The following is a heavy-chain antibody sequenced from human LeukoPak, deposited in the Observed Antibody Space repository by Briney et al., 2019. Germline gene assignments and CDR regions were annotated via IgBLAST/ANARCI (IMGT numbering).Heavy chain of an antibody. CDR1: GYTFTSYD. Sequence: ASVKVSCKASGYTFTSYDINWVRQATGQGLEWMGWMNPNSGNTGYAQKFQGRVTITRNTSISTAYMELSSLRSEDTAVYYCALTDYDFWSGYINHRFWFDPWGQGTLVTASS. V-gene: IGHV1-8*03. J-gene: IGHJ5*02. D-gene: IGHD3-3*01. CDR3: ALTDYDFWSGYINHRFWFDP. CDR2: MNPNSGNT.